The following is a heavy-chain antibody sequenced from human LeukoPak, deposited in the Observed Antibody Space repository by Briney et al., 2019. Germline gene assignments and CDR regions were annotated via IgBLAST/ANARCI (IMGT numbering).Heavy chain of an antibody. CDR3: ARDSYLLWFGEFDY. Sequence: GGSLRLSCAASGFTFSDYYMSWIRQAPGKGLEWVSYISSSGSTIYYADSVKSRFTISRDNAKNSLYLQMNSLRGEDTAVYYCARDSYLLWFGEFDYWGQGTLVTVSS. CDR2: ISSSGSTI. D-gene: IGHD3-10*01. CDR1: GFTFSDYY. V-gene: IGHV3-11*01. J-gene: IGHJ4*02.